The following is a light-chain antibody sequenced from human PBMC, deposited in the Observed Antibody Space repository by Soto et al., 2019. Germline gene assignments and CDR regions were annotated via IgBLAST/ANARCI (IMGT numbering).Light chain of an antibody. CDR3: QQRGHFA. CDR2: DAS. J-gene: IGKJ4*01. V-gene: IGKV3-11*01. Sequence: EIVLTQSPATLSLSPGERATLSCRAGQSVNTYLAWYQQKPGQAPRLLIYDASNRATGIPARFSGSGSGTDFTLTISSLEPEDSAVYYCQQRGHFAFGGGTKVEIK. CDR1: QSVNTY.